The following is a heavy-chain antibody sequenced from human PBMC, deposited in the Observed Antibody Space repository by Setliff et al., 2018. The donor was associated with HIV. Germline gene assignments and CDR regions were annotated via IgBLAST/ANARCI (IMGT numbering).Heavy chain of an antibody. Sequence: QAGGSLRLSCAASGFTFSTYAMSWVRQAPGKGLEWVSDISGIGSSTYYADSVKGRFTISRDNSKNTLYLQMNSLRAEDTAVYYCAKPTYYYDDSGYSGGDYWGQGTLVTVSS. J-gene: IGHJ4*02. CDR1: GFTFSTYA. CDR2: ISGIGSST. V-gene: IGHV3-23*01. CDR3: AKPTYYYDDSGYSGGDY. D-gene: IGHD3-22*01.